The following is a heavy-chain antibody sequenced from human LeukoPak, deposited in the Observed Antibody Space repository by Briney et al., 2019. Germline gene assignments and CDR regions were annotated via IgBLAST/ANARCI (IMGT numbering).Heavy chain of an antibody. CDR1: GYAFTSYG. J-gene: IGHJ5*02. V-gene: IGHV1-18*01. CDR2: ISAYNGNT. Sequence: ASVKVSCKASGYAFTSYGISWVRQAPGQGLEWMGWISAYNGNTNYAQKLQGRVTMTTDTSTSTAYMELRSLRSDDTAVYYCAIGGSSWTNNWFDPWGQGTLVTVSS. CDR3: AIGGSSWTNNWFDP. D-gene: IGHD6-13*01.